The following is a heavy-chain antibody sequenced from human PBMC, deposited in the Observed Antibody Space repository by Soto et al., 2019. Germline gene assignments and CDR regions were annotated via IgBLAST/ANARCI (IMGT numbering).Heavy chain of an antibody. Sequence: LRLSCVASGFSFSNYNMNWVRQAPGKGLEWVSYITDSSDTVHYADSVRGRFTISRDNAESSLYLQMNSLRDKDTAVYFCARDFGHGYYLDYWGRGTLVTVSS. D-gene: IGHD3-3*01. CDR1: GFSFSNYN. CDR3: ARDFGHGYYLDY. J-gene: IGHJ4*02. V-gene: IGHV3-48*02. CDR2: ITDSSDTV.